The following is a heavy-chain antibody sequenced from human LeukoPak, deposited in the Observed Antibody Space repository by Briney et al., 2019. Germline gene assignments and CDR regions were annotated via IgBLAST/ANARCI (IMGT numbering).Heavy chain of an antibody. CDR1: GGSISSYF. CDR2: IYYSRST. D-gene: IGHD2-2*01. V-gene: IGHV4-59*01. Sequence: SETLSLTCTVSGGSISSYFWSWIRQPPGKGLEWIGYIYYSRSTNYNPSLKSRVTISVDTSKNQFSLKLSSVTAADTAVYYCARRSFYSSRYDYWGQGTLVTVSS. CDR3: ARRSFYSSRYDY. J-gene: IGHJ4*02.